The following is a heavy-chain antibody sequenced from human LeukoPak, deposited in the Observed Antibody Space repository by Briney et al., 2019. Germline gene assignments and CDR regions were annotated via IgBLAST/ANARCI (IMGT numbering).Heavy chain of an antibody. CDR2: ISWNSGSI. V-gene: IGHV3-9*02. CDR1: GFTSDDYA. J-gene: IGHJ4*02. D-gene: IGHD4-17*01. CDR3: ARAQTYGDYRLLLDY. Sequence: PGRSLRLSCAASGFTSDDYAMHWVRQAPGKGLEWVSGISWNSGSIGYADSVKGRFTISRDNAKNSLYLQMNSLRAEDTAFYCARAQTYGDYRLLLDYWGQGTLVTVSS.